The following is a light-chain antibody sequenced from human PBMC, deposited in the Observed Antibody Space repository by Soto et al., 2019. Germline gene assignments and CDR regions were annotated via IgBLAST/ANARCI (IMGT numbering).Light chain of an antibody. Sequence: EIVLTQSPGTLSLSPGERATLSCRASQSVSSSYLAWYQQKPGQAPRLLIYGASSRATGITDRFSGSGSGIDFTLTISRLEPEDFAVYYCQQYGSSPRLTFGGGTKVEIK. CDR2: GAS. J-gene: IGKJ4*01. CDR3: QQYGSSPRLT. CDR1: QSVSSSY. V-gene: IGKV3-20*01.